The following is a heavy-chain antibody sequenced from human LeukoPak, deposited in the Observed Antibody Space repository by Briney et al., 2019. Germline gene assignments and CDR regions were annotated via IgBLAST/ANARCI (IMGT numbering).Heavy chain of an antibody. CDR1: GGSISSYY. V-gene: IGHV4-59*08. CDR2: INYSGST. D-gene: IGHD3-22*01. Sequence: SETLSLTCTVSGGSISSYYWSWIRQPPGKGLEWIGYINYSGSTNYNPSLKSRVTTSVDTSKNQFSLKLSSVTAADTAVYYCARSGVTYYYDSSGYFFDYWGQGTLVTVSS. J-gene: IGHJ4*02. CDR3: ARSGVTYYYDSSGYFFDY.